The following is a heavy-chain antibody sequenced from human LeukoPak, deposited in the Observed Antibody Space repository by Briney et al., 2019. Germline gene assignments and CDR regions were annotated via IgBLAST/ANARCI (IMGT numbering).Heavy chain of an antibody. CDR3: ARGIVRGSVAY. D-gene: IGHD1-26*01. CDR1: GGSISSGSYY. J-gene: IGHJ4*02. V-gene: IGHV4-61*01. CDR2: IHYSGST. Sequence: SETLSLTCTVSGGSISSGSYYWSWIRQPPRKGLEWIGYIHYSGSTNYNPSLKSRVTISVDTSKNQISLNLSSVTAADTALYYCARGIVRGSVAYWGQGTLVTVSS.